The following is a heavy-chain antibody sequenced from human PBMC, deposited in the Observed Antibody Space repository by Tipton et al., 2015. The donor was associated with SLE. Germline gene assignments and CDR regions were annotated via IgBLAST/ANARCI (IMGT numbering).Heavy chain of an antibody. CDR1: GFSFSDHY. CDR3: VRASVSATHWFFDS. J-gene: IGHJ4*02. Sequence: VQLVQSGGGLVQPGGSLRLSCAASGFSFSDHYMDWVRQAPGKGLEWVGRIRNQAKSYSTEYAASVKGRFTISRDDSQNSLFFQMNSLKTEDTAVYYCVRASVSATHWFFDSWGQGTLVTVSS. V-gene: IGHV3-72*01. CDR2: IRNQAKSYST. D-gene: IGHD3-9*01.